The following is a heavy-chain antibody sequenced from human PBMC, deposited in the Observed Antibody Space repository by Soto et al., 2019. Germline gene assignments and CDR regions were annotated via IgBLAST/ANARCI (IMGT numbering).Heavy chain of an antibody. CDR2: ISDHNGNT. CDR3: ARGRYGDY. V-gene: IGHV1-18*01. Sequence: QVHLVQSGAEVKKPGASVKVSCKGSGYAFTTYGITWVRQAPGQGLEWMGWISDHNGNTNYAQKLQGRVTVTRDTSTSTAYMELRSLRSDDTAVDYCARGRYGDYWGQGALVTVSS. J-gene: IGHJ4*02. D-gene: IGHD1-1*01. CDR1: GYAFTTYG.